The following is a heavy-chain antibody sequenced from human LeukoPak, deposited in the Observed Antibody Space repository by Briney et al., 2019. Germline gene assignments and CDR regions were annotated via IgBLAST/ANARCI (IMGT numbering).Heavy chain of an antibody. CDR1: GFSFSTYG. V-gene: IGHV3-33*06. CDR2: MWYDGSKD. J-gene: IGHJ4*02. D-gene: IGHD6-6*01. CDR3: AKDRETYEYTFDY. Sequence: GKCLRLSCAASGFSFSTYGIPWVRQAPGKGLEWVAVMWYDGSKDYYADSVKGRFTISRDTSKNTLYLQMNNLRAEDTAVYCCAKDRETYEYTFDYWGQGTLVTVSS.